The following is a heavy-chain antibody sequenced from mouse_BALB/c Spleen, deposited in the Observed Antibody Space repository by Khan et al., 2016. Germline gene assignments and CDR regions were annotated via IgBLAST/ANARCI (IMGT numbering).Heavy chain of an antibody. J-gene: IGHJ3*01. V-gene: IGHV14-3*02. CDR3: AHGNYGFAY. Sequence: VQLQQSGAELVKPGASVKLSCTASAFNIKDTYMHWVKQRPEQGLEWIGRIDPANGNTKYDPKFQGKATITADTSSNTAYLQLSSLTSEDTAVYYCAHGNYGFAYWGQGTLVTVSA. CDR1: AFNIKDTY. D-gene: IGHD2-1*01. CDR2: IDPANGNT.